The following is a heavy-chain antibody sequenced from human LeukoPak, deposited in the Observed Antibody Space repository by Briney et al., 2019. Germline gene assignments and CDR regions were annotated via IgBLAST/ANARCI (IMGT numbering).Heavy chain of an antibody. V-gene: IGHV4-59*01. CDR2: IYYSGST. Sequence: SETLSLTCTVSGGSISSYYWSWIRQPPGKGLEWIGYIYYSGSTNYSPSLKSRVTISVDTSKNQFSLKLSSVTAADTAVYYCARVKVGGYYFDYWGQGSLVTVSS. CDR3: ARVKVGGYYFDY. D-gene: IGHD3-16*01. CDR1: GGSISSYY. J-gene: IGHJ4*02.